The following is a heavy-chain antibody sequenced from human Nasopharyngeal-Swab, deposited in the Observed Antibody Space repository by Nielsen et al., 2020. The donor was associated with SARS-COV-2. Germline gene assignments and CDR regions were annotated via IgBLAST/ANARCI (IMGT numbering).Heavy chain of an antibody. CDR2: IKQDGSEK. J-gene: IGHJ6*02. V-gene: IGHV3-7*01. Sequence: GGSLRLSCTASGFTFGDYAMSWVRQAPGKGLEWVANIKQDGSEKYYVDSVKGRFTISRDNAKNSLYLQMNSLRAEDTAVYYCAREGLQFLEWLEYYYYYGMDVWGQGTTVTVSS. D-gene: IGHD3-3*01. CDR1: GFTFGDYA. CDR3: AREGLQFLEWLEYYYYYGMDV.